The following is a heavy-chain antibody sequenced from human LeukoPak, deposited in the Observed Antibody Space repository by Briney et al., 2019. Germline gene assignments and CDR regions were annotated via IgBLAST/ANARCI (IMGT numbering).Heavy chain of an antibody. CDR2: INHSGST. V-gene: IGHV4-34*01. Sequence: SETLSLTCAVYGGPFSGYYWSWIRQPPGKGLEWIGEINHSGSTNYNPSLKSRVTISVDTSKNQFSLKLSSVTAADTAVYYCARDGSYYDSSGSDYWGQGTLVTVSS. J-gene: IGHJ4*02. D-gene: IGHD3-22*01. CDR3: ARDGSYYDSSGSDY. CDR1: GGPFSGYY.